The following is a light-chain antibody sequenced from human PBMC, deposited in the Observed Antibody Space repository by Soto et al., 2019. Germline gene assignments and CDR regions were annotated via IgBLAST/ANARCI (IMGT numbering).Light chain of an antibody. V-gene: IGKV1-5*01. CDR1: QFFSSW. CDR3: QHYNSFSPT. CDR2: HVS. J-gene: IGKJ1*01. Sequence: DIQLTQSPSTLSASIGDRVTITCRASQFFSSWLAWYQQKPGRAPKLLIYHVSRLESWVPSRFTGGGSGTDFTLTISSLQPDDFATYYCQHYNSFSPTFGQGTKVEIK.